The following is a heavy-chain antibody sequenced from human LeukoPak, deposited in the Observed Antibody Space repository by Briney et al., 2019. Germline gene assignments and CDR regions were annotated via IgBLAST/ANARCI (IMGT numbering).Heavy chain of an antibody. J-gene: IGHJ4*02. CDR2: ISAYNGNT. V-gene: IGHV1-18*01. CDR1: GYTFTSYG. D-gene: IGHD3-10*01. CDR3: ARGTAIYGSGSYADY. Sequence: ASVKVSCKASGYTFTSYGISWVRQAPGQGLEWMGWISAYNGNTNYAQKLQGRVTMTTDTSTSTAYMELRSLRSDDTAVYYCARGTAIYGSGSYADYWGQGTLVTVSS.